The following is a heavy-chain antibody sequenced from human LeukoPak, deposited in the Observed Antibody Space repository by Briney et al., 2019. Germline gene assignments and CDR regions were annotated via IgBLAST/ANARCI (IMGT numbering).Heavy chain of an antibody. CDR2: ISSSSSYI. D-gene: IGHD3-16*02. J-gene: IGHJ6*02. V-gene: IGHV3-21*01. CDR1: GFTFSSYS. Sequence: GGSLRLSCAASGFTFSSYSMNWVRQAPGKGLEWVSSISSSSSYIYYADSVKGRFTISRDNAKNSLYLQMNSLRAEDTAVYYCARDLLPPDYDYVWGSYRYDYYYYGMDVWGQGTTVTVSS. CDR3: ARDLLPPDYDYVWGSYRYDYYYYGMDV.